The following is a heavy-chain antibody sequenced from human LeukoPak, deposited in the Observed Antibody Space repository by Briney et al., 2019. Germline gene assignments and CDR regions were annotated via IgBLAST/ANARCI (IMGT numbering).Heavy chain of an antibody. CDR3: ARDLRSSGWYERYYYGMDV. J-gene: IGHJ6*02. CDR2: IKPDGSEK. D-gene: IGHD6-19*01. V-gene: IGHV3-7*03. CDR1: GFTFSSYW. Sequence: GGSLRLSCVVSGFTFSSYWMNWVRQAPGKGREGVANIKPDGSEKFYVDSVKGRFTVSRDNAKNSLYLQMNILRAEDTAVYYCARDLRSSGWYERYYYGMDVWGQGPTVPVSS.